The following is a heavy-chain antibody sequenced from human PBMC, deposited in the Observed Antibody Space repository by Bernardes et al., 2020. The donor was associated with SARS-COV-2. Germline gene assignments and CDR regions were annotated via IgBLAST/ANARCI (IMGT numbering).Heavy chain of an antibody. CDR3: ARGPLYYDFWSGYYTDNWFDP. J-gene: IGHJ5*02. CDR1: GFTFSSYA. Sequence: GGSLRLSCAASGFTFSSYAMHWVRQAPGKGLEWVAVISYDGSNKYYADSVKGRFTISRDNSKNTLYLQMNSLRAEDTAVYYCARGPLYYDFWSGYYTDNWFDPGGQGTLVTVSS. CDR2: ISYDGSNK. D-gene: IGHD3-3*01. V-gene: IGHV3-30-3*01.